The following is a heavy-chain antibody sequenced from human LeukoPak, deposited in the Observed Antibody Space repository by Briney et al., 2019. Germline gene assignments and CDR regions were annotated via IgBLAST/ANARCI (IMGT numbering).Heavy chain of an antibody. CDR3: ATSTVTTYYFDY. Sequence: PGGSLRLSCAASGFTFSSYAMSWVRQPPGKGLEWVSVISGGGGSTYYADSVKGRFTISRDNSKNTLFLQMNSLRAEDTAVYHCATSTVTTYYFDYWGQGTLVTVSS. V-gene: IGHV3-23*01. J-gene: IGHJ4*02. D-gene: IGHD4-17*01. CDR1: GFTFSSYA. CDR2: ISGGGGST.